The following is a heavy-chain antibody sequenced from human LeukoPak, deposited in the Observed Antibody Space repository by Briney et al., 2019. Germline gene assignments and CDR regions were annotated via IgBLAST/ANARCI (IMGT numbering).Heavy chain of an antibody. Sequence: PSQTLSLTCAVSGFSISNGFFWGWIRRPPGKGLEWIGTIQYTESTYYNPSLNSRLTISLDASKNHFSLKLSSVTAADTAQYYCARGRGRQVGSRWHPDTHHDYWGQGNLFTVSS. CDR1: GFSISNGFF. J-gene: IGHJ4*02. D-gene: IGHD3-10*01. CDR3: ARGRGRQVGSRWHPDTHHDY. V-gene: IGHV4-38-2*01. CDR2: IQYTEST.